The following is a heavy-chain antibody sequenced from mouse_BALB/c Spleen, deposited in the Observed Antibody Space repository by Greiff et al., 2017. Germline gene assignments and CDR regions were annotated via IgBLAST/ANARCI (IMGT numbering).Heavy chain of an antibody. Sequence: EVQLVESGPSLVKPSQTLSLTCSVTGDSITSGYWNWIRKFPGNKLEYMGYISYSGSTYYNPSLKSRISITRDTSKNQYYLQLNSVTTEDTATYYCARWGYYGSSNWYFDVWGAGTTVTVSS. CDR1: GDSITSGY. J-gene: IGHJ1*01. CDR2: ISYSGST. D-gene: IGHD1-1*01. V-gene: IGHV3-8*02. CDR3: ARWGYYGSSNWYFDV.